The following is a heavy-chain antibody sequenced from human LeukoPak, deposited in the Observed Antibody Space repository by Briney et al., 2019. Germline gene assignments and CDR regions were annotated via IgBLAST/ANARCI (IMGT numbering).Heavy chain of an antibody. Sequence: SETLSLTCAVYGGSFSGYYWSWIRQPPGKGLEWIGEINHSGSTNYNPSLKSRVTISVDTSKNQFSLKLSSVTAADTAVYYCARQSYDDYAHDYWGQGTLVTVSS. CDR3: ARQSYDDYAHDY. V-gene: IGHV4-34*01. J-gene: IGHJ4*02. D-gene: IGHD4-17*01. CDR1: GGSFSGYY. CDR2: INHSGST.